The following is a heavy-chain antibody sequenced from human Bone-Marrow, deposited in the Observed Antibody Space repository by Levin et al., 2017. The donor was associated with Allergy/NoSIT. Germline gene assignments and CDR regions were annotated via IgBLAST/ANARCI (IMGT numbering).Heavy chain of an antibody. D-gene: IGHD3-16*01. V-gene: IGHV3-48*03. Sequence: GESLKISCEASEITFSNHDMHWVRQAPGKRLEWVSYISHGGTAIYYADSVRGRFTVSRDNAKKSLYLQMNSLRDEDTAVYFCATEREAPIVYAFGVFDSWGQGTLVTVSS. J-gene: IGHJ4*02. CDR3: ATEREAPIVYAFGVFDS. CDR2: ISHGGTAI. CDR1: EITFSNHD.